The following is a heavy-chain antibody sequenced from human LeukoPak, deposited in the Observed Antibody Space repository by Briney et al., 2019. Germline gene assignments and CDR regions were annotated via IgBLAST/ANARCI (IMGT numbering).Heavy chain of an antibody. CDR1: GGSISSGSYY. Sequence: SETLSFTCTVSGGSISSGSYYWSWIRQPAGKGLEWIGRIYTSGSTNYNPSLKSRVTISVDTSKNQFSLKLSSVTAADTAVYYCARDRLDGSREVDYWGQGTLVTVSS. V-gene: IGHV4-61*02. CDR2: IYTSGST. CDR3: ARDRLDGSREVDY. D-gene: IGHD3-10*01. J-gene: IGHJ4*02.